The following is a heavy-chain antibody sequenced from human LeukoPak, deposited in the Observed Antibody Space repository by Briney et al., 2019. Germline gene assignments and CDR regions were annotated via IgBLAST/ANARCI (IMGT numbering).Heavy chain of an antibody. CDR2: ISSSDGYT. V-gene: IGHV3-23*01. CDR3: AKDTTCNGGACYYMDV. CDR1: EFTFSSYA. J-gene: IGHJ6*03. D-gene: IGHD2-8*02. Sequence: PGGSLRLSCVAPEFTFSSYAMTWVRQAPGKGLEWVSSISSSDGYTYYADYVKGRFTISRDNSKNTLYLQMNSLRVEDTAVFYCAKDTTCNGGACYYMDVWGKGTTVTVSS.